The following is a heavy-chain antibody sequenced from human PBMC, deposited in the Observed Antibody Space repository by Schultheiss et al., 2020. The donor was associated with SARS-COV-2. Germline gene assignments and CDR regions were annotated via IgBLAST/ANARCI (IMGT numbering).Heavy chain of an antibody. CDR3: ARDPWYDILTGFDYYGMDV. CDR2: IYYSGST. V-gene: IGHV4-39*07. Sequence: SETLSLTCTVSGGSISSGSYYWAWIRRPPGKGLEWIGSIYYSGSTNYNPSLKSRVTISVDTSKNQFSLKLSSVTAADTAVYYCARDPWYDILTGFDYYGMDVWGQGTTVTVSS. CDR1: GGSISSGSYY. D-gene: IGHD3-9*01. J-gene: IGHJ6*02.